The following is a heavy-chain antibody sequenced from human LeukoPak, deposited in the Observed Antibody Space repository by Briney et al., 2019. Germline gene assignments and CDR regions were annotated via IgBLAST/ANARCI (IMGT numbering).Heavy chain of an antibody. D-gene: IGHD2-2*02. V-gene: IGHV3-30*04. Sequence: PGGSLRLSCAASGFTFAGYTMHWVRQAPGKGLEWATLITYDGSTKYYADSVKGRFTISRDNSKNRLYLQMDSLRGEDTAVYYCARVGYCSSTSCYSAFDIWGQGTMVTVSS. CDR1: GFTFAGYT. CDR2: ITYDGSTK. CDR3: ARVGYCSSTSCYSAFDI. J-gene: IGHJ3*02.